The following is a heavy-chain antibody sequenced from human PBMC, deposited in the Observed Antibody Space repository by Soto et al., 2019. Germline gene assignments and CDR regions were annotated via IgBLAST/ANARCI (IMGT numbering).Heavy chain of an antibody. D-gene: IGHD6-13*01. V-gene: IGHV3-23*01. CDR1: GFSFSNFA. J-gene: IGHJ5*02. CDR3: AKDYASTWYWYFDP. Sequence: GSLRLSCAASGFSFSNFAMSWVRQAPGTGLEWVSSISGSGDKTYYLDSVKGRFTISRDNSKNTLYLHMNSLGAEDTAVYFCAKDYASTWYWYFDPWGQGTLVTVSS. CDR2: ISGSGDKT.